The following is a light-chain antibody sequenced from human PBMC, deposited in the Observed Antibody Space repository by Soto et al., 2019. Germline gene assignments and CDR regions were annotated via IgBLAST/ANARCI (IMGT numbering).Light chain of an antibody. CDR1: QSISSY. Sequence: DIQMTQSPSTLSGSVGDRVTITCRASQSISSYLNWYQKKTGKDPKLLIYAASSLQSGVPSRFSGSGSGTDFNLTISSLQTEDFATYECQQSYSTTLTCGGGTKVEIK. V-gene: IGKV1-39*01. CDR2: AAS. J-gene: IGKJ4*01. CDR3: QQSYSTTLT.